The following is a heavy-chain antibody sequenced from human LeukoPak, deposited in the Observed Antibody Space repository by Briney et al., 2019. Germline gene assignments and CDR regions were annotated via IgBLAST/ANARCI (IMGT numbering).Heavy chain of an antibody. D-gene: IGHD6-6*01. J-gene: IGHJ4*02. CDR3: ARGDSSSAFDY. CDR1: GFTYNKYW. V-gene: IGHV3-74*01. Sequence: PGGSLRLSCVVSGFTYNKYWMSWVRQAPGKGLVWVSRINSDGSSTSYADSVKGRFTISRDNAKNTLYLQMNSLRAEDTAVYYCARGDSSSAFDYWGQGNLVTVSS. CDR2: INSDGSST.